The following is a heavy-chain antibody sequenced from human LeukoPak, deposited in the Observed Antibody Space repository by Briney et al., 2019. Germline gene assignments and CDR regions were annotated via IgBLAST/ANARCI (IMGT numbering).Heavy chain of an antibody. V-gene: IGHV3-74*01. J-gene: IGHJ1*01. CDR1: GFTFSSYW. CDR2: IKSDGST. CDR3: ARAPSEIGGYYPEYFRH. D-gene: IGHD3-22*01. Sequence: GGSLRLSCAASGFTFSSYWMHWVRQAPGKGLVWVSRIKSDGSTRYADPVKGRFTVSRDNAKNTVSLQMNSLRAEDTGVYYCARAPSEIGGYYPEYFRHWGQGTLVIVSS.